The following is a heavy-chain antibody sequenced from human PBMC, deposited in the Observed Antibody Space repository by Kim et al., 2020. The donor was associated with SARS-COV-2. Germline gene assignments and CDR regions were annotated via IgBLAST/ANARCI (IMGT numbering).Heavy chain of an antibody. V-gene: IGHV3-33*01. CDR1: GFTFSSYG. Sequence: GGSLRLSCAASGFTFSSYGMHWVRPAPGKGLEWVAVIWYDGSNKYYADAVKGRFTISRDNSKNTLYVQMNSLRAEDTAVYYCARDRPAALDVWGQGTTVT. J-gene: IGHJ6*02. CDR3: ARDRPAALDV. CDR2: IWYDGSNK.